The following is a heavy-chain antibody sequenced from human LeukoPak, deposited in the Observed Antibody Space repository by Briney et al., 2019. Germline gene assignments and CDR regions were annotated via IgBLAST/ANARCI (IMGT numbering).Heavy chain of an antibody. V-gene: IGHV3-7*03. CDR1: RFTFSSYW. J-gene: IGHJ4*02. CDR3: AKDSVALPAVIDY. CDR2: IKQDGSEK. Sequence: GGSLRLSCAASRFTFSSYWMSWVRQAPGKGLEWVAKIKQDGSEKYYVDSVKGRFTISRDNSKNTLYLQMNSLRAEDTAVYYCAKDSVALPAVIDYWGQGTLVTVSS. D-gene: IGHD2-15*01.